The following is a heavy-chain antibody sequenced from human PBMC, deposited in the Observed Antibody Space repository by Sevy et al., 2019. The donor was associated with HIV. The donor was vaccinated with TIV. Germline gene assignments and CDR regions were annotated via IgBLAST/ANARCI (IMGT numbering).Heavy chain of an antibody. CDR3: ARISTVRGLFNYFDP. Sequence: ASVKVSCKASGYTFSSFGVSWVRQAPGQGLEWMGWIGAYNGNIKYAQNLQDRVTMTTDTSTSTAYMELTSLTSDDTAVYFCARISTVRGLFNYFDPWGQGTLVPVSS. D-gene: IGHD3-10*01. CDR1: GYTFSSFG. CDR2: IGAYNGNI. J-gene: IGHJ5*02. V-gene: IGHV1-18*01.